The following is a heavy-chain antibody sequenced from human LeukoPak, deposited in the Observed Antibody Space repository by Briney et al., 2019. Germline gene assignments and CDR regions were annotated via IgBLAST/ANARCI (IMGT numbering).Heavy chain of an antibody. Sequence: GGSLRLSCAASGFTFSSYGMHWVRQAPGKGLEWVAFIRYDGSNKYYADSVKGRFTISRDNSKNTLYLQMNSLRAEDTAVYYCAKGNDYGDYDQQIGRYWGQGTLVTVSS. CDR3: AKGNDYGDYDQQIGRY. CDR1: GFTFSSYG. J-gene: IGHJ4*02. CDR2: IRYDGSNK. D-gene: IGHD4-17*01. V-gene: IGHV3-30*02.